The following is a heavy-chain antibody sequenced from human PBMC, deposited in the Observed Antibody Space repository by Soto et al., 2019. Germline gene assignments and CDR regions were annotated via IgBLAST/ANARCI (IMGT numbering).Heavy chain of an antibody. D-gene: IGHD3-3*01. CDR1: GGSISGSY. Sequence: SETLSLTCSVSGGSISGSYWSWIRQSPGKGLEWLGYVYYTGSTNYSPSLRSRVSISVDTSKNQFSLKLSSVTAADTAVYYCAREYVLRFLEWLPQGFDPWGQGTLVTVSS. V-gene: IGHV4-59*01. CDR3: AREYVLRFLEWLPQGFDP. CDR2: VYYTGST. J-gene: IGHJ5*02.